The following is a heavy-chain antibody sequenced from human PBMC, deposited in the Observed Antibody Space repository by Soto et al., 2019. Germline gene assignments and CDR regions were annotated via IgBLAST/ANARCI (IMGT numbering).Heavy chain of an antibody. CDR2: TSGIGGST. D-gene: IGHD4-17*01. J-gene: IGHJ4*02. Sequence: GGSLRLSCAASGFTFSSYAMSWVRQAPGKGLEWVSATSGIGGSTYYADSVKGRFTISRDNSKNTLYLQMNSLRAEDTAVYYCATALRGDYGSYWGQGTLVTVSS. CDR1: GFTFSSYA. V-gene: IGHV3-23*01. CDR3: ATALRGDYGSY.